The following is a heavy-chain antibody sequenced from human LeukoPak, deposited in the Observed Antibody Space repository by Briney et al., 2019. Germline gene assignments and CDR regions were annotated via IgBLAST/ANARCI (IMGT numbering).Heavy chain of an antibody. Sequence: ASVKVSCKASGYTFTSYGISWVRQAPGQGLEWMGWISAYNGNTNYAQKLQGRVTMTTDTSTSTAYMELRSLRSDDTAVYYCARDHDYGDSTAEGYFDYWGQGTLVTVSS. J-gene: IGHJ4*02. CDR1: GYTFTSYG. D-gene: IGHD4-17*01. CDR2: ISAYNGNT. CDR3: ARDHDYGDSTAEGYFDY. V-gene: IGHV1-18*01.